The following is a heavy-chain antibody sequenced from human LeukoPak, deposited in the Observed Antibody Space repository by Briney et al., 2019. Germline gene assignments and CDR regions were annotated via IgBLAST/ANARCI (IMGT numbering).Heavy chain of an antibody. D-gene: IGHD6-19*01. CDR3: ARVMSDSSGWYPSYYYGMDV. V-gene: IGHV3-53*04. CDR2: IYSGGST. J-gene: IGHJ6*02. CDR1: GFTVSSNY. Sequence: GRSLRLSCAASGFTVSSNYMSWVRQAPGKGLEWVSVIYSGGSTYYADSVKGRFTISRHNSKNTLYLQMNSLRAEDTAVYYCARVMSDSSGWYPSYYYGMDVWGQGTTVTVSS.